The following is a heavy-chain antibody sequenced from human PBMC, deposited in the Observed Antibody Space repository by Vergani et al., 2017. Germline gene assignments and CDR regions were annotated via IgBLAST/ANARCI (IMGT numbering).Heavy chain of an antibody. CDR3: ARHSTVEWLVKLGWFDP. J-gene: IGHJ5*02. Sequence: QLQLQESGPGLVKPSATLSLTCSVSGASIRSSNYYWGWTRHPPGKGLEWMASIYYSGSTYYNPSLKGRVTISVDTSKNQFSLKLSSVTAADTAVYFCARHSTVEWLVKLGWFDPWGQGILVTVSS. CDR2: IYYSGST. D-gene: IGHD6-19*01. CDR1: GASIRSSNYY. V-gene: IGHV4-39*01.